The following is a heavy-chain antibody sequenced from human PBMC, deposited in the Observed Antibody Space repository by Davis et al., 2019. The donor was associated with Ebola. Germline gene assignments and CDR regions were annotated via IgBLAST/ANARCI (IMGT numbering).Heavy chain of an antibody. V-gene: IGHV3-74*01. CDR1: GFIFSGYW. D-gene: IGHD1-1*01. Sequence: HTAGSLRLSCAASGFIFSGYWIHWVRHAPGKGLVWVSRVSPDGSATGYADSVRGRFTISRDNAKNTLYLQMNSLRAEDTAVYYCARDFDKVRTWGQGTLVTVSS. CDR2: VSPDGSAT. CDR3: ARDFDKVRT. J-gene: IGHJ4*02.